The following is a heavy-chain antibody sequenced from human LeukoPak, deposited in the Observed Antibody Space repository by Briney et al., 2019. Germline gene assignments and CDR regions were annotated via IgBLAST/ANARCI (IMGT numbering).Heavy chain of an antibody. D-gene: IGHD3-22*01. J-gene: IGHJ6*03. CDR2: INSDGSST. V-gene: IGHV3-74*01. CDR3: AKGSDDSTGYYYVTYYYYMDV. Sequence: PGGSLRLSCAASGFTFSSYWMHWVRQAPGKGLVWVSRINSDGSSTSYADSVKGRFTISRDNSKNTLYLQMYSLRAEDTAVYYCAKGSDDSTGYYYVTYYYYMDVWGKGTTVTVSS. CDR1: GFTFSSYW.